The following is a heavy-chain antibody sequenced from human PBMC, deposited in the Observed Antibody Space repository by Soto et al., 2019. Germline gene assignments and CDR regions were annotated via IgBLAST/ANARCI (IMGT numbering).Heavy chain of an antibody. J-gene: IGHJ3*02. Sequence: GASVKVSCKASGYTFTSYYMHWVRQAPGQGLEWMGIINPSGGSTSYAQKFQGRVTMTRDTSTSTVYMELSSLRSEDTAVYYCAYDSSGYLSAFDIWGQGTMVTVSS. D-gene: IGHD3-22*01. V-gene: IGHV1-46*01. CDR3: AYDSSGYLSAFDI. CDR1: GYTFTSYY. CDR2: INPSGGST.